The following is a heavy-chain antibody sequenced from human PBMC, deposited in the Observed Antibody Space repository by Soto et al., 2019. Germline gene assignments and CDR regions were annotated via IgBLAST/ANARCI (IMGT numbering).Heavy chain of an antibody. CDR2: IYYSGST. D-gene: IGHD3-22*01. CDR3: ARSSYYYDSSGLDY. CDR1: GGSISSYC. Sequence: PSETLSLTCTVSGGSISSYCWSWIRQPPGKGLEWIGYIYYSGSTNYNPSLKSRVTISVDTSKNQFSLKLSSVTAADTAVYYCARSSYYYDSSGLDYWGQGTLVTVSS. J-gene: IGHJ4*02. V-gene: IGHV4-59*01.